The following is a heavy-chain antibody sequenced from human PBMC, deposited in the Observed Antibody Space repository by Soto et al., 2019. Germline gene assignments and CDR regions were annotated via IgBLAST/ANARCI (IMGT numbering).Heavy chain of an antibody. Sequence: GGSLRLSCAASGFTFSNHAMNWVRQAPGKELEWVSSININSDYRYYAGSVKGRFTISRDNAKNSLYLQMSSLRVEDTAVYYCARALPQVSSAYGYYFVSWGQGTLVTVPQ. D-gene: IGHD5-12*01. CDR2: ININSDYR. J-gene: IGHJ4*02. V-gene: IGHV3-21*01. CDR3: ARALPQVSSAYGYYFVS. CDR1: GFTFSNHA.